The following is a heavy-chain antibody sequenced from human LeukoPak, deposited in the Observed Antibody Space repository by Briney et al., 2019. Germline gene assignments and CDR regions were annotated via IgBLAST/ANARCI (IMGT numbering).Heavy chain of an antibody. Sequence: ASVKVSCKASGYTFTSYYMHWVRQAPGQGLEWMGLINPSGGSTNYAQKFQGRVTMTRDTSTSTVYMELSRLRSEDTAVYYCGRDDPLDKISSGWGPWGQGSQVTVSS. CDR3: GRDDPLDKISSGWGP. CDR1: GYTFTSYY. V-gene: IGHV1-46*01. J-gene: IGHJ5*02. CDR2: INPSGGST. D-gene: IGHD6-19*01.